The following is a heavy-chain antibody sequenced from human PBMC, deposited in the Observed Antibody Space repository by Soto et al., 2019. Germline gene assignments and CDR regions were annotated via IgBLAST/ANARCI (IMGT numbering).Heavy chain of an antibody. J-gene: IGHJ4*02. CDR3: ARDWFGIDY. Sequence: QVQLVQSGAEVKKPGASVKVSCKASGYTFTSYGISWVRQAPGQGLERMGWINPYNGNTNYAQKLQGRVTMTTDTSTNTAYMELRSLSADDTAVYYCARDWFGIDYWGQGTLVTVSS. V-gene: IGHV1-18*01. CDR1: GYTFTSYG. CDR2: INPYNGNT. D-gene: IGHD3-16*01.